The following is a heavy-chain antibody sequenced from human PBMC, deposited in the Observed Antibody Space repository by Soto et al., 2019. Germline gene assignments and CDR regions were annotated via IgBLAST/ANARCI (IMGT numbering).Heavy chain of an antibody. Sequence: IRDRDCRWIRKRQPPGKGLEWIGAVYYSGSTYYNPSLKSRITISVDTSKNQFSLKLTSVTAADTAVYYCARDYSAPSAGAMDFLVQGT. D-gene: IGHD6-13*01. CDR2: VYYSGST. J-gene: IGHJ6*02. CDR1: IRDRDCR. CDR3: ARDYSAPSAGAMDF. V-gene: IGHV4-30-4*08.